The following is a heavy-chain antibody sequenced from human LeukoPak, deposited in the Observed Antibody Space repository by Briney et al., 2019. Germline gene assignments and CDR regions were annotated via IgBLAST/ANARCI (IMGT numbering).Heavy chain of an antibody. D-gene: IGHD6-25*01. Sequence: PGRSLRLSCAASGFTFSSYGMHWVRQAPGKGLEWVAVISYDGSNKYYADSVKGRFTISRDNSKNTLYLQMNSLRAEDTAVYYCASQRHFDYWGQGTLVTVSS. V-gene: IGHV3-30*03. J-gene: IGHJ4*02. CDR2: ISYDGSNK. CDR1: GFTFSSYG. CDR3: ASQRHFDY.